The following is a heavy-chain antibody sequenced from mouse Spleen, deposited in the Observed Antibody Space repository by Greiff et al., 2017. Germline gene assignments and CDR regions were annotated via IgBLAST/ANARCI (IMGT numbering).Heavy chain of an antibody. D-gene: IGHD3-2*01. CDR1: GYSFTGYY. V-gene: IGHV1-26*01. CDR3: ARPQTARAPFAY. J-gene: IGHJ3*01. CDR2: INPYNGAT. Sequence: EVQLQQSGPELVKPGASVKISCKASGYSFTGYYMHWVKQSHVKSLEWIGRINPYNGATSYNQNFKDKASLTVDKSSSTAYMELHSLTSEDSAVYYCARPQTARAPFAYWGQGTLVTVSA.